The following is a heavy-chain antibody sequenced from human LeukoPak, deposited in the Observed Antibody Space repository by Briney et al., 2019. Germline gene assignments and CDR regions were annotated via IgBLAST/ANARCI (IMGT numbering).Heavy chain of an antibody. CDR1: GFTFNSYE. Sequence: PGGSLRLSCAASGFTFNSYEMNWVRQAPGRGLEWISYISSSGSTIYYADSAKGRFTISRDNAKNSLYLQMNGLRAEDTAVYYCARRYCSSTSCTFDYWGQGTLVTVSS. D-gene: IGHD2-2*01. CDR2: ISSSGSTI. V-gene: IGHV3-48*03. J-gene: IGHJ4*02. CDR3: ARRYCSSTSCTFDY.